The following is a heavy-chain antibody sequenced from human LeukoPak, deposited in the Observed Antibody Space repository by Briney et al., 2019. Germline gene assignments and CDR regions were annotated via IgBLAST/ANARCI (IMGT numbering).Heavy chain of an antibody. CDR2: ISSSSSYI. CDR3: AREHWAAPDH. V-gene: IGHV3-21*04. Sequence: GGSLRLSCAASGFTFSSYSMNWVRQAPGKGLEWVSSISSSSSYIYYADSVKGRFTISRDNAKNSLYLQMNSLRAEDTAFYYCAREHWAAPDHWGQGTLVTVSP. D-gene: IGHD3-16*01. CDR1: GFTFSSYS. J-gene: IGHJ4*02.